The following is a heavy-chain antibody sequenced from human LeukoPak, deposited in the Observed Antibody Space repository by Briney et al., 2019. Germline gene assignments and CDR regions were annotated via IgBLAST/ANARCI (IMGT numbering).Heavy chain of an antibody. CDR2: ISTYNGNT. Sequence: GASVKVSCKGFKTIHPNYGLTWVRQAPGQGLEWMGWISTYNGNTQYAKNFQGRVTLTTDTSANTVYMELRSLRSDDTAVYYCASPAKGAFFYYYMDVWGKGTTVTVSS. J-gene: IGHJ6*03. V-gene: IGHV1-18*01. CDR1: KTIHPNYG. D-gene: IGHD3-3*01. CDR3: ASPAKGAFFYYYMDV.